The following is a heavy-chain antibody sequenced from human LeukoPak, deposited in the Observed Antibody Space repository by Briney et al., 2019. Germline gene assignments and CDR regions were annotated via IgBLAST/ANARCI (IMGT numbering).Heavy chain of an antibody. CDR3: ARGADGVSSNSRGWFDP. CDR2: IGTAGEI. J-gene: IGHJ5*02. D-gene: IGHD2-15*01. Sequence: GGSLRLSCAASGFTFSSYDIHWVRQATGKGLEWVSGIGTAGEIYYPGSVKGRFTISRENAKNSLYLQMNSLRAEDTAVYSCARGADGVSSNSRGWFDPWGQGTLVTVSS. V-gene: IGHV3-13*01. CDR1: GFTFSSYD.